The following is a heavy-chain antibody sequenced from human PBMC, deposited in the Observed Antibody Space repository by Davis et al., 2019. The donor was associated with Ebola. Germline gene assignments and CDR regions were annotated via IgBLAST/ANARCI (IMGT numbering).Heavy chain of an antibody. CDR1: GFTFSSYA. CDR2: MSGSGGST. CDR3: AKPRGTATIYRDAFDI. Sequence: GGSLRLSCAASGFTFSSYAMSWVRQAPGKGLEWVSAMSGSGGSTYYADSVKGRFTISRDNSKNTLYLQMNSLRAEDTAVYYCAKPRGTATIYRDAFDIWGQGTMVTVSS. J-gene: IGHJ3*02. D-gene: IGHD5-24*01. V-gene: IGHV3-23*01.